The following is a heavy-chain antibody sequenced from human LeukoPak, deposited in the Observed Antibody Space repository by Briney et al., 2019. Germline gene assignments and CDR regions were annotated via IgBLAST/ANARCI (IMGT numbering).Heavy chain of an antibody. V-gene: IGHV3-30*02. CDR2: VEHDGGTK. CDR1: GFTFRSLG. J-gene: IGHJ5*02. D-gene: IGHD3-3*02. CDR3: VTDLHGINWYVH. Sequence: SGGSLRLSCAASGFTFRSLGMHWVRQAPGKGLDWVAFVEHDGGTKYYADSVKGRFTISRDNSKNTLFLQMNSLRADDTSMYYCVTDLHGINWYVHWGQGTLVTVSS.